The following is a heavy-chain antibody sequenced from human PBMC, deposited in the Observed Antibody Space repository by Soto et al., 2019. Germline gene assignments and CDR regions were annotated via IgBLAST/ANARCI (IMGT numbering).Heavy chain of an antibody. Sequence: GGSLRLSCAASGFTFSSYDMHWVRQPTGKGLEWVSAIGTAGDTYYPDSVKGRFTISRENAKNSLYLQMNSLRAGDTAVYYCSRVLRGYSGFEDYYDYWGQGALVTVSS. D-gene: IGHD5-12*01. CDR2: IGTAGDT. J-gene: IGHJ4*02. CDR3: SRVLRGYSGFEDYYDY. CDR1: GFTFSSYD. V-gene: IGHV3-13*04.